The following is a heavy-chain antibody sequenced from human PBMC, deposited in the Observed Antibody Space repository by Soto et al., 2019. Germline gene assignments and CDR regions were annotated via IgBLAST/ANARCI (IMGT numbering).Heavy chain of an antibody. V-gene: IGHV4-31*03. CDR1: GGSMSRGGYY. Sequence: SETLSLTCTVSGGSMSRGGYYWSWIRQYPGKGLECIGYIYYSGSTNYNPSLRGRVAISLDTSKNQFSLKLTSVTAADTAVYYCATNGGYYDASGPKYFQYWGQGTVVTVSS. J-gene: IGHJ1*01. D-gene: IGHD3-22*01. CDR3: ATNGGYYDASGPKYFQY. CDR2: IYYSGST.